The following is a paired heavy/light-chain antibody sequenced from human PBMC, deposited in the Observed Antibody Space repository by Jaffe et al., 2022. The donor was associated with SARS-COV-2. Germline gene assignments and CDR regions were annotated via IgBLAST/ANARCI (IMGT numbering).Heavy chain of an antibody. CDR1: GYTFTRFA. Sequence: QVQLVQSGSELKKPGASVKISCKASGYTFTRFAINWVRQAPGQGLEWMGRINTDTGNPTYAQGFPGRFVFSLDTSVSTAFLQISSLMADDSAVYYCARAKWELPTAEYFQYWGQGTPLTVSS. D-gene: IGHD1-26*01. J-gene: IGHJ1*01. V-gene: IGHV7-4-1*02. CDR3: ARAKWELPTAEYFQY. CDR2: INTDTGNP.
Light chain of an antibody. Sequence: DIQMTQSPSTLSASVGDRVAITCRASQNIGTWLAWYQQKPGKAPKFLIYKASSLESGVPSRFSGTGSGTEFTLTISSLQPDDFATYYCQQYNSYSPWTFGQGTKVELK. CDR3: QQYNSYSPWT. V-gene: IGKV1-5*03. CDR2: KAS. CDR1: QNIGTW. J-gene: IGKJ1*01.